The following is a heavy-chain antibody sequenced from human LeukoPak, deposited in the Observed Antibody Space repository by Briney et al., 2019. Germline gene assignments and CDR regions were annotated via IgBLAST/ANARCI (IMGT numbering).Heavy chain of an antibody. CDR3: ARDRCSGGSCYDFDY. CDR1: GYTFTSYY. CDR2: INPSGGST. V-gene: IGHV1-46*01. D-gene: IGHD2-15*01. J-gene: IGHJ4*02. Sequence: GASVKVSCKASGYTFTSYYMHWVRQAPGQGLEWMGIINPSGGSTSYAQKFQGRVTMTRDTSTSTVYMELSSLRSEDTAVCYCARDRCSGGSCYDFDYWGQGTLVTVSS.